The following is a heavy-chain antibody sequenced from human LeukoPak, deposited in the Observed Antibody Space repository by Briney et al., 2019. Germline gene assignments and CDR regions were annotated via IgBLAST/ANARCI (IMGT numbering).Heavy chain of an antibody. Sequence: SVKVSCKASGGTFSSYAISWVRQAPGQGLEWMGGIIPIFGTANYAQKFQGRVTITADESTSTAYMELSSLRSEDTAVYYCAWWQYYYDSSTPIDYWGQGTLVTVSS. J-gene: IGHJ4*02. CDR3: AWWQYYYDSSTPIDY. CDR2: IIPIFGTA. D-gene: IGHD3-22*01. CDR1: GGTFSSYA. V-gene: IGHV1-69*13.